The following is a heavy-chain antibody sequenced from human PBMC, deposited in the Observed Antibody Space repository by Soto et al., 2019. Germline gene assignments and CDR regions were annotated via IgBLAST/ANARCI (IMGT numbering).Heavy chain of an antibody. CDR3: ARGGPYYYDNSGSLDY. Sequence: EVQLVESGGGLGKPGGSLRLSCAASGFTFSSYSMNWVRQAPGKGLEWVSSISSSSSYIYYADSVKGRFTISRDNAKNSLYLQTNCLSAEDTAVYYCARGGPYYYDNSGSLDYWGQGTLVTVSS. CDR1: GFTFSSYS. D-gene: IGHD3-22*01. V-gene: IGHV3-21*01. J-gene: IGHJ4*02. CDR2: ISSSSSYI.